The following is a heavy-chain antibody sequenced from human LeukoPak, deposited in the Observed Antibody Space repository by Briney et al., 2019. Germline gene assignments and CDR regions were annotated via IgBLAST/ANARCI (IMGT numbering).Heavy chain of an antibody. Sequence: GGSLRLSCAASGFTFSNAWMSWVRQATGKGLEWGVRIKSKTDGGTTDYAAPVKGRFTISREDSKNTLYLQMNSLKTEDTAVYYCTTDLAGAAAGYYYYYMDVWGKGTTVTVSS. CDR2: IKSKTDGGTT. V-gene: IGHV3-15*01. CDR1: GFTFSNAW. J-gene: IGHJ6*03. D-gene: IGHD6-13*01. CDR3: TTDLAGAAAGYYYYYMDV.